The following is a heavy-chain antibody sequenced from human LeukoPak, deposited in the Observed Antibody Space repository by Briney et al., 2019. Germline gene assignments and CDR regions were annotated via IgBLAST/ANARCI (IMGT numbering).Heavy chain of an antibody. CDR1: GFTFSSYE. J-gene: IGHJ4*02. Sequence: PGGSRRLSCAASGFTFSSYEMNWVRQAPGKGLEWVSYISSSGSTIYYADSVKGRFTISRDNARNSLYLQMNSLRAEDTAIYYCASQDRGGYDGPVDYWGQGTLVTVSS. CDR2: ISSSGSTI. D-gene: IGHD5-12*01. V-gene: IGHV3-48*03. CDR3: ASQDRGGYDGPVDY.